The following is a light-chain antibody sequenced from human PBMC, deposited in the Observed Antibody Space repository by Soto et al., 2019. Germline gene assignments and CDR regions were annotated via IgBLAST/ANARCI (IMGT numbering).Light chain of an antibody. CDR3: QQYGSSQWT. CDR2: GAS. Sequence: EIVLTQSADTLSLSPGERATLSCRASQSVSSSYLAWYQQKPGQAPRLLIYGASSRATGIPDRFSGSGSGTDFTLTISRLEPEDFAVYYCQQYGSSQWTFGQGTKVDIK. V-gene: IGKV3-20*01. J-gene: IGKJ1*01. CDR1: QSVSSSY.